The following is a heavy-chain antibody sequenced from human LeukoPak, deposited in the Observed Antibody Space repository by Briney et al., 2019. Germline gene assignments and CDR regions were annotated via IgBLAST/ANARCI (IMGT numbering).Heavy chain of an antibody. J-gene: IGHJ4*02. CDR2: IYYSESA. V-gene: IGHV4-39*01. CDR3: ARGYNYYDSSNHYFSRSYYFDH. Sequence: SETLSLTCTVSGGSISIPSYSWGWVRQPPGKGLEWIGAIYYSESAYYNPSLKSRVTISVDTSKNQFSLNLTSVTAADTAVYYCARGYNYYDSSNHYFSRSYYFDHWGQGTLVTVSS. D-gene: IGHD3-22*01. CDR1: GGSISIPSYS.